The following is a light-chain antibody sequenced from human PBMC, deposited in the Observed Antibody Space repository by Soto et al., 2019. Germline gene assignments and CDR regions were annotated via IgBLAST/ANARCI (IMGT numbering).Light chain of an antibody. Sequence: QSVLAQPASVSGSPGQSITISCTGTSSDVGAYNSVSWYQQHPHRAPQVIIYKGTQRPSGVSNRFSGSKSDNTASLTISGLQAEDEADYYCSSYTSSTTLVVFGGGTQLTVL. CDR1: SSDVGAYNS. CDR3: SSYTSSTTLVV. V-gene: IGLV2-14*02. CDR2: KGT. J-gene: IGLJ2*01.